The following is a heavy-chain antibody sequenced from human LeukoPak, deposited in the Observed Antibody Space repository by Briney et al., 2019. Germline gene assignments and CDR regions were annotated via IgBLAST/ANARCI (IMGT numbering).Heavy chain of an antibody. CDR1: GGSFSGYY. D-gene: IGHD5/OR15-5a*01. CDR3: ASPVELSTT. CDR2: INHSGST. J-gene: IGHJ4*02. V-gene: IGHV4-34*01. Sequence: PSETLSLTCAVYGGSFSGYYWSWIRQTPGKGLEWIGEINHSGSTNYNPSLKSRVTISVDTSKNQFSLKLSSVTAADTAVYYCASPVELSTTRGQGTLVTVSS.